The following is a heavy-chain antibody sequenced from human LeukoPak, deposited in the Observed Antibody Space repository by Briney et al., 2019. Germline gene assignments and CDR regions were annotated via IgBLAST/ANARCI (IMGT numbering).Heavy chain of an antibody. CDR1: GFTFSTYV. CDR2: LSSNGGST. D-gene: IGHD4-17*01. J-gene: IGHJ3*02. V-gene: IGHV3-64D*09. CDR3: MKPRSHTVTGAFDI. Sequence: GGSLRLSCSASGFTFSTYVMHWVRQAPGKGLEYVSALSSNGGSTYYADSVKGRFTISGDNSKNTLYLQMSSLGAEDPAVYYCMKPRSHTVTGAFDIWGQGRMVADCS.